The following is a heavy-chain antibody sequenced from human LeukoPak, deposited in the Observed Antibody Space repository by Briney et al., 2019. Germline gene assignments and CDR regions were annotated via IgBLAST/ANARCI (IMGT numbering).Heavy chain of an antibody. D-gene: IGHD6-13*01. CDR3: AREIAAAGHEGYFDY. CDR2: IYYSGST. Sequence: SETLSLTCTVSGGSISSYYWSWIRQPPGKGLEWIGYIYYSGSTNYNPSLKSRVTISVDTSKNQFSLKLSSVAAADTAVYYCAREIAAAGHEGYFDYWGQGTLVTVSS. J-gene: IGHJ4*02. CDR1: GGSISSYY. V-gene: IGHV4-59*01.